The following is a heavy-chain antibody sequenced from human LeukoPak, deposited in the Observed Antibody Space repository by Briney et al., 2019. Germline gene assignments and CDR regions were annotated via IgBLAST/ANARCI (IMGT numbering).Heavy chain of an antibody. D-gene: IGHD3-10*02. V-gene: IGHV3-7*01. J-gene: IGHJ4*02. CDR2: IKQDGSEK. CDR3: AREARVRGAVIFYFDY. Sequence: PGGSLRLSCAASGFTFSTHSMSWVRQAPGKGLEWVANIKQDGSEKYYVDSVKGRFTISRDNAKNSLYLQMNSLRAEDTAVYYCAREARVRGAVIFYFDYWGQGTLVSVSS. CDR1: GFTFSTHS.